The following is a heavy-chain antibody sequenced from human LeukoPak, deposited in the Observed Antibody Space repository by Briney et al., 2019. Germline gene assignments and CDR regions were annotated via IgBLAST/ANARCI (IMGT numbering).Heavy chain of an antibody. Sequence: SETLSLTCTIRGGSINGYSWSWIRQTPEKGLEWIGEIHHSGTTNYRPSLKSRVTISFDKSKNQFSLTMTSVTAADTAVYDCTRQSGTVTPIDYWGQGTLVTVSS. V-gene: IGHV4-34*01. J-gene: IGHJ4*02. CDR2: IHHSGTT. CDR3: TRQSGTVTPIDY. D-gene: IGHD4-17*01. CDR1: GGSINGYS.